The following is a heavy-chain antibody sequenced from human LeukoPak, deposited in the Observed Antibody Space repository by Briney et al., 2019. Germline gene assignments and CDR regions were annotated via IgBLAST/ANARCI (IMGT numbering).Heavy chain of an antibody. Sequence: ASVTVSCMASGYTFTGYYMHWVRQAPGQGREWVGWINPNSGGTNYAQKFQGWVTMTRDTSISTAYMELSRLRSDDTAVYYCARTGQQLGFYGMDVWGQGTTVTVSS. CDR3: ARTGQQLGFYGMDV. D-gene: IGHD6-13*01. J-gene: IGHJ6*02. CDR2: INPNSGGT. V-gene: IGHV1-2*04. CDR1: GYTFTGYY.